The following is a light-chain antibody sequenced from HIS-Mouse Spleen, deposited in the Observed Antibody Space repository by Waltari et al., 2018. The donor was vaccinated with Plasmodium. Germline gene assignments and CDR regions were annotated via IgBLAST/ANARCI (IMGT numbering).Light chain of an antibody. V-gene: IGLV3-27*01. CDR1: VLATKY. J-gene: IGLJ3*02. CDR3: YSAADNNLV. Sequence: SYELTQPSSVSVSPGQTARITCSGDVLATKYARWFQQKPGQAPVLVIYQDSERPSGIPERFSGSSSGTTVTLTISGAQVEDEADYYCYSAADNNLVFGGGTKLTVL. CDR2: QDS.